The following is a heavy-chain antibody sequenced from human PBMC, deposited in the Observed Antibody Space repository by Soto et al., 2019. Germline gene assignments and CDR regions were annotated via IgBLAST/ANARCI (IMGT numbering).Heavy chain of an antibody. Sequence: GASVKVSCKVSGYTLTELSMHWVRQAPGKGLEWMGGFDPEDGETIYAQKFQGRVTMTEDTSTDTAYMELSSLRSEDTALYYCATTSVASSEFYYYGMDVWGQGTSVTVSS. D-gene: IGHD2-15*01. J-gene: IGHJ6*02. CDR2: FDPEDGET. CDR3: ATTSVASSEFYYYGMDV. CDR1: GYTLTELS. V-gene: IGHV1-24*01.